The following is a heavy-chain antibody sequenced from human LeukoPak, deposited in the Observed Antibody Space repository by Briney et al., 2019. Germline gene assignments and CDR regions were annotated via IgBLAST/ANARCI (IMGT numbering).Heavy chain of an antibody. D-gene: IGHD4-17*01. CDR1: GFTFSSYG. CDR2: IRYDGSNK. CDR3: AKDYGDYKVWYYFDY. J-gene: IGHJ4*02. V-gene: IGHV3-30*02. Sequence: PGGSLRLSCAASGFTFSSYGMHWVRQAPGKGLEWVAFIRYDGSNKYYADSVKGRFTISRDNSKNTLYLQVNSLRAEDTAVYYCAKDYGDYKVWYYFDYWGQGTLVTVSS.